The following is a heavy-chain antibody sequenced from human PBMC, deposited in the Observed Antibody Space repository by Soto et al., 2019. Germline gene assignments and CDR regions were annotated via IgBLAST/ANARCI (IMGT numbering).Heavy chain of an antibody. Sequence: GGSLRLSCAASGFTFSSYAMSWVRQAPGKGLEWVSAISGSGGSTYYADSVKGRFTISRDNSKNTLYLQMNSLRAEDTAVYYCAKGKTGTTYYYYGMDVWGQGTTVTVSS. J-gene: IGHJ6*02. V-gene: IGHV3-23*01. CDR3: AKGKTGTTYYYYGMDV. CDR1: GFTFSSYA. D-gene: IGHD1-1*01. CDR2: ISGSGGST.